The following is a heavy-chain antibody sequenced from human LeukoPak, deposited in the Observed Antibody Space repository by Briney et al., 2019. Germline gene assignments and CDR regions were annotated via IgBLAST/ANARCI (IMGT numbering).Heavy chain of an antibody. CDR2: ISGSGGST. Sequence: PGGSLRLSCAASGFTFSSYAMSWVRQAPGKGLEWVSAISGSGGSTYYADSAKGRCTISRDNSKNTLYLQMNSLRAEDTAVYYCAKDRYSGEKYGDYGVDPWGQGTLVTVSS. CDR1: GFTFSSYA. CDR3: AKDRYSGEKYGDYGVDP. D-gene: IGHD4-17*01. V-gene: IGHV3-23*01. J-gene: IGHJ5*02.